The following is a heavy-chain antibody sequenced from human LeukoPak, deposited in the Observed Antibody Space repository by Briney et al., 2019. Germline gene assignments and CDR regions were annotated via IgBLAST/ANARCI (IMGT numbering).Heavy chain of an antibody. Sequence: GGSLRLSCAASGFTFSSYSMNWVRQAPGKGLEWVSSISSSSSYIYYADSVKGRFTISRDNAKNSLYLQMNSLRAEDTAAYYCASGTTVTTSFDYWGQGTLVTVSS. CDR3: ASGTTVTTSFDY. V-gene: IGHV3-21*01. CDR1: GFTFSSYS. CDR2: ISSSSSYI. J-gene: IGHJ4*02. D-gene: IGHD4-11*01.